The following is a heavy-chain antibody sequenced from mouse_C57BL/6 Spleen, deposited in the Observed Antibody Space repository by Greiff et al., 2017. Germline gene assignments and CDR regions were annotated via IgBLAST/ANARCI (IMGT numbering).Heavy chain of an antibody. J-gene: IGHJ1*03. V-gene: IGHV5-16*01. CDR3: ASSVYYYGSSDWYFDV. CDR2: INYDGSST. Sequence: DVKLVESEGGLVQPGSSMKLSCTASGFTFSDYYMAWVRQVPEKGLEWVANINYDGSSTYYLDSLKSRFIISRDNAKNILYLQMSSLKSEDTATYYCASSVYYYGSSDWYFDVWGTGTTVTVSS. D-gene: IGHD1-1*01. CDR1: GFTFSDYY.